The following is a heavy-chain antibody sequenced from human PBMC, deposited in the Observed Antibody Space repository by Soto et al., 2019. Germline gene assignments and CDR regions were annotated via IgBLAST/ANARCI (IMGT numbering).Heavy chain of an antibody. CDR3: ARGEGVVSTISAPLDS. J-gene: IGHJ5*01. CDR1: GGTFSNYA. Sequence: QVQLVQSGAEVKEPGSSVKVSCKTSGGTFSNYAITWVRQAPGQGLEWMGGTIPIFETQIYAQKYRGRLTITADESTTTAHMELSSLRPEDTAVFYCARGEGVVSTISAPLDSWGQGTLVTVSS. V-gene: IGHV1-69*01. CDR2: TIPIFETQ. D-gene: IGHD5-12*01.